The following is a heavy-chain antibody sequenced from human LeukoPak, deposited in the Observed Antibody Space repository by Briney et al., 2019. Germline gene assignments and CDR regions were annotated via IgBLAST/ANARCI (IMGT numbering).Heavy chain of an antibody. CDR2: INPNSGGT. CDR1: GYTFTGYY. J-gene: IGHJ3*02. D-gene: IGHD6-13*01. Sequence: ASVKVSCKASGYTFTGYYMHWVRQAPGQGLEWMGWINPNSGGTNYAQKFQGRVTMTRDTSISTAYMELSRLRSDDTAVYYCASVQSWYIRHDAFDIWGQGTMVTVSS. CDR3: ASVQSWYIRHDAFDI. V-gene: IGHV1-2*02.